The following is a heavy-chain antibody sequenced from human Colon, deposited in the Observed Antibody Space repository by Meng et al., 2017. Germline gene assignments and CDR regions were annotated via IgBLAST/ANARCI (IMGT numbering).Heavy chain of an antibody. CDR1: RFTFSNYE. D-gene: IGHD6-19*01. Sequence: SLTLSCAAYRFTFSNYEMNWVRQAPGTVLEWISYVSTSSDMTHYADSVKGRFTISRDNVRNSMYLKMNSLRAEDTAVYYCARDRGSGWSEEESGFDYWGQGTLVTVSS. CDR3: ARDRGSGWSEEESGFDY. V-gene: IGHV3-48*03. J-gene: IGHJ4*02. CDR2: VSTSSDMT.